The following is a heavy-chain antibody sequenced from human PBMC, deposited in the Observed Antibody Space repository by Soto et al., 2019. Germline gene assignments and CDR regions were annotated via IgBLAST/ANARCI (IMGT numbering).Heavy chain of an antibody. J-gene: IGHJ2*01. Sequence: QVQLVQSGAEVKKPGASVKVSCKASGYTFTGYYMHWVRQAPGQGLEWMGWINPNSGGTNYAQKFQGRVTMLRDTSIRTAYMELSRLRSEDTAVYYCARDHSLHDSGYSYGDLNWYFDLWGRGTLVTVSS. CDR1: GYTFTGYY. CDR2: INPNSGGT. CDR3: ARDHSLHDSGYSYGDLNWYFDL. V-gene: IGHV1-2*02. D-gene: IGHD5-18*01.